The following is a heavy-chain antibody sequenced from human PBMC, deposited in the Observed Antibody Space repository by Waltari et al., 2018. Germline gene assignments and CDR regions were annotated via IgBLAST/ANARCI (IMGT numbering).Heavy chain of an antibody. J-gene: IGHJ3*02. V-gene: IGHV4-38-2*01. CDR1: GYSISRGYY. Sequence: QVQLQESGPGLVKPSETLSLTCAVSGYSISRGYYWGWIRQPPGKGLEWIGSIYHSGSTYYNPSLKSRVTISVDTSKNQFSLKLSSVTAADTAVYYCARHPRVKGAFDIWGQGTMVTVSS. CDR3: ARHPRVKGAFDI. CDR2: IYHSGST. D-gene: IGHD3-10*01.